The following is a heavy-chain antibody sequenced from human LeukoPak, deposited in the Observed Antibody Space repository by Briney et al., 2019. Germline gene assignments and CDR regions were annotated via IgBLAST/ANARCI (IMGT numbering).Heavy chain of an antibody. CDR1: GGSLSGYY. J-gene: IGHJ5*02. CDR3: ARRYSYGYRGFDP. CDR2: INHSGST. D-gene: IGHD5-18*01. Sequence: SETLSLTCAVYGGSLSGYYWSWIRQPPGKGLEWIGEINHSGSTNYNPSLKSRVTISVDTSKNQFSLKLSSVTAADTAVYYCARRYSYGYRGFDPWGQGTLVTVSS. V-gene: IGHV4-34*01.